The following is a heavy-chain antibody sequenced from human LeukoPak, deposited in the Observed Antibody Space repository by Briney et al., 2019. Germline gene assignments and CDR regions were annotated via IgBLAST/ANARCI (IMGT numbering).Heavy chain of an antibody. V-gene: IGHV3-49*04. CDR1: GFTFGDYA. Sequence: GGSLRLSCTASGFTFGDYAMTWVRQAPGKGLEWVGFIRSNLYGGTPEYAASVKGRFTIPRDDSNSIAYLEMDSLKTDGTAVYYCTRDQTPYYWGQGTLVTVSS. CDR3: TRDQTPYY. CDR2: IRSNLYGGTP. J-gene: IGHJ4*02.